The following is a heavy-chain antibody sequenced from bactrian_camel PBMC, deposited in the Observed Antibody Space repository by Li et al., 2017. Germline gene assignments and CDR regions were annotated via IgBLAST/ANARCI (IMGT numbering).Heavy chain of an antibody. D-gene: IGHD2*01. CDR2: IRRDGST. J-gene: IGHJ4*01. CDR1: GYVFSSHC. V-gene: IGHV3S53*01. CDR3: ATDVCRFAWFLLHLRPPSGY. Sequence: HVQLVESGGGSVPVGGSLRLSCVSSVGYVFSSHCMGWFRQAPDNERGGVATIRRDGSTSYADSVQGRFTISQDNAKNTVYLQMNSLQPDDTGMYYCATDVCRFAWFLLHLRPPSGYWGRGTQVTVS.